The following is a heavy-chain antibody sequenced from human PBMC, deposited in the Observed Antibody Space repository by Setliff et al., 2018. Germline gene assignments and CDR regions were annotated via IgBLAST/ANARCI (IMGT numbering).Heavy chain of an antibody. Sequence: GASVKVSCKDSGYTFSTYGISWVRQAPGQGLEWMGWISAYNGNTNYAQRFQGRVTMTTDTSTSTAYMELRSLRSDDTAVYYCARLYIVVVVAATPAWFDPWGQGTLVTVSS. CDR2: ISAYNGNT. V-gene: IGHV1-18*01. D-gene: IGHD2-15*01. CDR1: GYTFSTYG. J-gene: IGHJ5*02. CDR3: ARLYIVVVVAATPAWFDP.